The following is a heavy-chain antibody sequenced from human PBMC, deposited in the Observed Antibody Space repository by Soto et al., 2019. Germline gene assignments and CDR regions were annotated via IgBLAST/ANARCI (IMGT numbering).Heavy chain of an antibody. D-gene: IGHD6-13*01. CDR3: ASVHLGISGYSFAY. Sequence: GSVKVSFKASGYTFTSYYMHWVRQAPGQGLELMRIINPSGGSTSYAQKFQGRVTMTRDTSTSTVYMELRSLRSEDTAVYYCASVHLGISGYSFAYWGQGTLVTVYS. J-gene: IGHJ4*02. CDR2: INPSGGST. CDR1: GYTFTSYY. V-gene: IGHV1-46*01.